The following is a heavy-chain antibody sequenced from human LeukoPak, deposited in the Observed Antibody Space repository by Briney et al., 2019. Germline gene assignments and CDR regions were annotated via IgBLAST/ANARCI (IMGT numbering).Heavy chain of an antibody. CDR2: ISYDGSNK. CDR3: TRGSRPAFDY. J-gene: IGHJ4*02. CDR1: GFTFSSYA. V-gene: IGHV3-30-3*01. Sequence: GGSLRLSCAASGFTFSSYAMHWVRQAPGKGLEWVAVISYDGSNKYYADSVKGRFTISRDNSKNTLFLQMNSLRAEDTAVYYCTRGSRPAFDYWGQGTLVTVSS.